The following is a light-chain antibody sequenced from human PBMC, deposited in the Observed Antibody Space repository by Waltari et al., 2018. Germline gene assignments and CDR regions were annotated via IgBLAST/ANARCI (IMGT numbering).Light chain of an antibody. CDR1: QSISSW. CDR2: RAS. J-gene: IGKJ1*01. Sequence: DIQMTQSPSTLSASVGDRVTITCRASQSISSWLAWYQQKPGKAPKLLIYRASNLESGVPSRFSGSGSGTEFTLTIGSLQPDDLATYYCQQYINNQAFGQGTRVEIK. CDR3: QQYINNQA. V-gene: IGKV1-5*03.